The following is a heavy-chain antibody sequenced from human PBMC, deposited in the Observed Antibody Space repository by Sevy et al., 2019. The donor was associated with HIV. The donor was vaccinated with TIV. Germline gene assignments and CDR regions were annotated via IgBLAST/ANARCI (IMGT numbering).Heavy chain of an antibody. CDR3: AIVRPYDTRDFDY. D-gene: IGHD3-22*01. J-gene: IGHJ4*02. Sequence: GGSLRLSCVASGFTFRSYTMKWVRQAPGKGLECVSSISSSGSYIYYADSVKGRFTISRDDAKNSLYLQMNTLRAEDAALYYCAIVRPYDTRDFDYWGQGTLVTVSS. V-gene: IGHV3-21*01. CDR1: GFTFRSYT. CDR2: ISSSGSYI.